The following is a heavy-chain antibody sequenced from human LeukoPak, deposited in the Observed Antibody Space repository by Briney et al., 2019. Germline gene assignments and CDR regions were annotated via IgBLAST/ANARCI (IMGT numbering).Heavy chain of an antibody. CDR3: TRHQWWLAPRNFDY. CDR2: IYHSGST. J-gene: IGHJ4*02. V-gene: IGHV4-39*01. CDR1: GGSISSSSYY. D-gene: IGHD2-8*01. Sequence: PSETLSLTCTVSGGSISSSSYYWGWIRQPPGKGLEWIGSIYHSGSTYYNSSLKSRVTISVDTSKNQFSLKLSSVTAADMAVYYCTRHQWWLAPRNFDYWGQGTLVTVSS.